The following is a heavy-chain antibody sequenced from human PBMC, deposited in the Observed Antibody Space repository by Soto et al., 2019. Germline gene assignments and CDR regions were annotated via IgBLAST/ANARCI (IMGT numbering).Heavy chain of an antibody. Sequence: GGSLRLSCAASGFTFSSYAMHWVRQAPGKGLEWVAVISYDGSNKYYADSVKGRFTISRDNSKNTLYLQMNSLRAEDTAVYYCAGGTSGMDVWGQWTTVTVSS. J-gene: IGHJ6*02. CDR3: AGGTSGMDV. CDR1: GFTFSSYA. CDR2: ISYDGSNK. V-gene: IGHV3-30-3*01.